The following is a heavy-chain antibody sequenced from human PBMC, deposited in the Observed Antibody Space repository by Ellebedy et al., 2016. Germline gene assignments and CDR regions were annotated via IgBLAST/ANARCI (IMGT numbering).Heavy chain of an antibody. CDR1: GYIFTDYY. Sequence: ASVKVSCXASGYIFTDYYLHWVRQAPGQGLEWLGSINPNSGATNYAQKFQGRVTVTRDTSITAAYMELSSLTTEDSAVYFCAREAEKAYRFDSWGQGTLVTVSS. V-gene: IGHV1-2*02. CDR2: INPNSGAT. CDR3: AREAEKAYRFDS. D-gene: IGHD3-16*02. J-gene: IGHJ4*02.